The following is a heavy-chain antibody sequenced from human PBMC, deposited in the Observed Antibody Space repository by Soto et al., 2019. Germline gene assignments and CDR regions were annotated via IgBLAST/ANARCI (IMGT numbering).Heavy chain of an antibody. CDR3: AKWPVSFLDYYYGMDV. Sequence: EVQLLESGGGLVQPGGSLSLSCAASGFPFDTKAMSWVRQAPGNGLEWVSAITGPGSRTYYADSVKGRFTISRDNSKNTLSLQMSSLRADDTAVYYCAKWPVSFLDYYYGMDVWGQGTTVTVSS. CDR2: ITGPGSRT. J-gene: IGHJ6*02. D-gene: IGHD3-3*02. V-gene: IGHV3-23*01. CDR1: GFPFDTKA.